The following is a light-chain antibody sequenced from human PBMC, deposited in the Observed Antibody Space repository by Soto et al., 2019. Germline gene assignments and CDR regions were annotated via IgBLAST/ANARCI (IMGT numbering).Light chain of an antibody. V-gene: IGKV3-15*01. J-gene: IGKJ2*01. CDR3: QQYNNWPPYT. CDR1: QSVSSN. CDR2: GAS. Sequence: DTVMTQSPATLSVSPGERATLSCRASQSVSSNLAWYQQKPGQAPRLLIYGASTRATGIPARFSGSGSGTELTLTISSLQAEDFAVYYCQQYNNWPPYTFGQGTKLEIK.